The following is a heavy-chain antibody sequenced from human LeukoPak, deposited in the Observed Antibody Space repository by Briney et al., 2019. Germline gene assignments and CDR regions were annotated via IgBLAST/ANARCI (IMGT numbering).Heavy chain of an antibody. CDR1: GGSISSYY. CDR2: IYYSGST. CDR3: ARVYSSGYYYLDY. D-gene: IGHD3-22*01. J-gene: IGHJ4*02. V-gene: IGHV4-59*01. Sequence: SETLSLTCTVSGGSISSYYWSWIRQPPGKGLEWIGYIYYSGSTNYNPSLKSRVTISVDTSKNQFSLKLCSVTAADTAVYYCARVYSSGYYYLDYWGQGTLVTVSS.